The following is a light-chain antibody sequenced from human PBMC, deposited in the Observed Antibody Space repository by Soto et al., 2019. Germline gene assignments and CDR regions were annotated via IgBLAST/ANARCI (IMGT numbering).Light chain of an antibody. CDR1: QSISSY. CDR3: QQSYSTPIT. Sequence: DIQMTQSPSSLSASVGDRVTITFRASQSISSYLNWYQQKPGKAPKLLIYAASSLQSGVPSRFSGSGSGTDFTLTISSLQPEDFATYYCQQSYSTPITFGQGTRREIK. CDR2: AAS. J-gene: IGKJ5*01. V-gene: IGKV1-39*01.